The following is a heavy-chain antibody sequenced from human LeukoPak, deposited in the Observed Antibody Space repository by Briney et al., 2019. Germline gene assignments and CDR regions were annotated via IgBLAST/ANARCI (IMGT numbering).Heavy chain of an antibody. J-gene: IGHJ5*02. V-gene: IGHV4-39*07. CDR1: GGSISSSSYY. CDR3: ARGGQLLNWFDP. Sequence: SETLSLTCTVSGGSISSSSYYWGWIRQPPGKGLEWIGSIYYSGSTYYNPSLKSRVTISVDTSKNQFSLKLSSVTAADTAVYYCARGGQLLNWFDPWGQGTLVTVSS. D-gene: IGHD2-2*01. CDR2: IYYSGST.